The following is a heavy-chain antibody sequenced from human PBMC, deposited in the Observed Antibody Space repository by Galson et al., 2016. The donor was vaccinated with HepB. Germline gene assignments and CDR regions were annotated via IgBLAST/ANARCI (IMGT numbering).Heavy chain of an antibody. CDR3: ARSYADYVDAFDI. CDR2: IYSGGTT. V-gene: IGHV3-66*01. Sequence: GLEWVSVIYSGGTTYYADSVKGRFTISRDNSKNTLYLQMNSLRAEDTAVYYCARSYADYVDAFDIWGQGTMVTVSS. D-gene: IGHD4-17*01. J-gene: IGHJ3*02.